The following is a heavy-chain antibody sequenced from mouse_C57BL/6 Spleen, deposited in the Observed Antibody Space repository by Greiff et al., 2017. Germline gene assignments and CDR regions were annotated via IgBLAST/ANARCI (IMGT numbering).Heavy chain of an antibody. CDR3: ANHYYYGSSDGY. CDR1: GYTFTSYW. CDR2: IDPSDSYT. Sequence: QVQLQQPGAELVKPGASVKLSCKASGYTFTSYWMQWVKQRPGQGLEWIGEIDPSDSYTNYNQKFKGKATLTVDTSSSTAYMQLSSLTSEDAAVYYCANHYYYGSSDGYWGEGTTLTVSS. D-gene: IGHD1-1*01. J-gene: IGHJ2*01. V-gene: IGHV1-50*01.